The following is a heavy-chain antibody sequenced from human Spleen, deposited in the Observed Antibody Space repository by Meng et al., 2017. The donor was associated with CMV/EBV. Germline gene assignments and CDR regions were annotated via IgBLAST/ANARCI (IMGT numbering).Heavy chain of an antibody. D-gene: IGHD3-3*01. CDR1: GYTFTGYY. Sequence: ASVKVSCKASGYTFTGYYMHWVRQAPGQGLEWMGWISAYNGNTNYAQKLQGRVTMTTDTSTSTAYMELRSLRSDDTAVYYCARGQYYDFWSGYYPLDYWGQGTLVTVSS. J-gene: IGHJ4*02. V-gene: IGHV1-18*04. CDR3: ARGQYYDFWSGYYPLDY. CDR2: ISAYNGNT.